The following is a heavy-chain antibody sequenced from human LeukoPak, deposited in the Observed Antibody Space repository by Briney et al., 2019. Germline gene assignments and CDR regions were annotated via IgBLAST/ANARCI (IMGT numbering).Heavy chain of an antibody. D-gene: IGHD6-25*01. Sequence: PSETLSLTCAVYGGSFSDYYWSWIRQPPGKGLEWIGEINHSGSTNYNPSLKSRVTISVDTSKNQFSLKLSSVTAADTAVYYCARGRVFQRFDYWGQGTLVTVSS. CDR3: ARGRVFQRFDY. V-gene: IGHV4-34*01. CDR1: GGSFSDYY. CDR2: INHSGST. J-gene: IGHJ4*02.